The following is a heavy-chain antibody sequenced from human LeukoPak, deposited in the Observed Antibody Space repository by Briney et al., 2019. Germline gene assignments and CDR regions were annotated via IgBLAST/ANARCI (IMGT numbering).Heavy chain of an antibody. CDR3: ARSPPSTGYDRFDT. CDR1: GYMFNIYG. V-gene: IGHV1-18*01. Sequence: GASVKVSCKASGYMFNIYGISWVRQAPGQGLEWMGWISAFNGNTNYARNFQDRVTMTTDTSTSTAYMELTSLSSDETAVYYCARSPPSTGYDRFDTWGQGTLVTVSS. CDR2: ISAFNGNT. J-gene: IGHJ4*02. D-gene: IGHD5-12*01.